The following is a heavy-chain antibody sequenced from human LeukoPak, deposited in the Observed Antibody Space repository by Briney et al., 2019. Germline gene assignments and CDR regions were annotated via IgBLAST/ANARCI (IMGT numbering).Heavy chain of an antibody. V-gene: IGHV3-21*06. J-gene: IGHJ4*02. CDR1: GFTFNIYN. CDR2: ISSSSSYI. Sequence: GGSLRLSCAASGFTFNIYNMNWVRQAPGKGLEWVSSISSSSSYIYYADSVKGRFTISRDNAKNSLYLQMNSLRAEDTAVYYCAKVADRYSGSYSEWGLDYWGQGTLVTVSS. D-gene: IGHD1-26*01. CDR3: AKVADRYSGSYSEWGLDY.